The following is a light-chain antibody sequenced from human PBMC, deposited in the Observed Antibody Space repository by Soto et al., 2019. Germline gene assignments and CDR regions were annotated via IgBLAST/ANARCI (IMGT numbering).Light chain of an antibody. CDR2: DVT. CDR3: CSYAGSSTLV. CDR1: SNDVGGYNY. V-gene: IGLV2-11*01. J-gene: IGLJ3*02. Sequence: QSALTQPRSVSGSPGQSVTISCTGTSNDVGGYNYVSWYQHHPGRAPKLIIYDVTQRPSGIPDRFSGSKSGNTASLTISGLQAEDEADYYCCSYAGSSTLVFGGGTKLTVL.